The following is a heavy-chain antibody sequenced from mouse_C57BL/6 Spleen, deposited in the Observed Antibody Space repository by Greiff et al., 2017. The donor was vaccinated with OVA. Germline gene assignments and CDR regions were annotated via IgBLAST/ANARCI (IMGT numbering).Heavy chain of an antibody. V-gene: IGHV1-55*01. Sequence: QVQLQQPGAALVKPGASVKMSCKASGYTFTSYWITWVKQRPGQGLEWIGDIYPGSGSTNYNEKLKSKATLTVYTSSSTAYMQLSSLTSEDSAVYYCARNRGDAMDYWGQGTSVTVSS. CDR2: IYPGSGST. CDR3: ARNRGDAMDY. CDR1: GYTFTSYW. J-gene: IGHJ4*01.